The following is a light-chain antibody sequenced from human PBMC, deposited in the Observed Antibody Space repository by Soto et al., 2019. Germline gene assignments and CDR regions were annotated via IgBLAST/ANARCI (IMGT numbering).Light chain of an antibody. CDR3: QVWYCSDLYVV. V-gene: IGLV3-21*04. J-gene: IGLJ2*01. Sequence: SYVLTQPPSVSVAPGKTARITCGGNNIGSKSVHWYQQKPGQAPVLVIYYDSDRPSGIPERFSGSNSGNTATLTISRVEAGDEDDYDCQVWYCSDLYVVFGGGTQLTVL. CDR2: YDS. CDR1: NIGSKS.